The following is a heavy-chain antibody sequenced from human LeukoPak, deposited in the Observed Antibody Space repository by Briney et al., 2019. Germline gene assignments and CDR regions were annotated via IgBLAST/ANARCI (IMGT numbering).Heavy chain of an antibody. J-gene: IGHJ5*02. CDR3: ARVGIVAAAHWFDP. D-gene: IGHD6-25*01. V-gene: IGHV3-30*02. CDR2: IRFDGSKE. Sequence: GGSLRLSCVASGFIFTTYGMPWVRQAPGRGLEWVAFIRFDGSKEDYGDSVKGRFTISRDNSKNTLYLQMNSLRLEDTAVYYCARVGIVAAAHWFDPWGQGTLVTV. CDR1: GFIFTTYG.